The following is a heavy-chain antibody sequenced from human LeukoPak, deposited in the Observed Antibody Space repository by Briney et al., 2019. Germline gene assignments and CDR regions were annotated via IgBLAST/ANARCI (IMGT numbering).Heavy chain of an antibody. CDR1: GGSISSGGYY. CDR3: ARGYYCSSTSCPLQFDP. D-gene: IGHD2-2*01. Sequence: PQTLSLTCTVSGGSISSGGYYWSWIRQHPGKGLEWIGYIYYSGSTYYNPSLKSRVTISVDTSKNQFSLKLSSVTAADTAVYYCARGYYCSSTSCPLQFDPWGQGTLVTVSS. V-gene: IGHV4-31*03. CDR2: IYYSGST. J-gene: IGHJ5*02.